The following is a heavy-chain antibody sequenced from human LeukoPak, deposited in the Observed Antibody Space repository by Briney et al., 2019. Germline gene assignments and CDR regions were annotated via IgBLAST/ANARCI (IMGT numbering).Heavy chain of an antibody. CDR3: LTGGWLRGLLRQWLRFDY. D-gene: IGHD5-12*01. CDR1: GFTFSSYA. J-gene: IGHJ4*02. Sequence: GGSLRLSCAASGFTFSSYAMSWVRQAPGKGLEWVSAISGSGGSTYYADSVKGRFTISRDNSKNTLYLQMNSPRAEDTAVYYCLTGGWLRGLLRQWLRFDYWGQGTLVTVSS. V-gene: IGHV3-23*01. CDR2: ISGSGGST.